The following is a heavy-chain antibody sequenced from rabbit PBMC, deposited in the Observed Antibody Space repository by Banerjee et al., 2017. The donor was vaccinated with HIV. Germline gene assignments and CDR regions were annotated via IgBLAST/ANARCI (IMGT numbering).Heavy chain of an antibody. CDR3: ARDLAGVIGWNFDL. Sequence: GKGLECIACIYAGSSGNTYYANWAKGRFTISKTSSTTVTLQMTSLTAADTATYFCARDLAGVIGWNFDLWGQGTLVTVS. D-gene: IGHD4-1*01. CDR2: IYAGSSGNT. J-gene: IGHJ4*01. V-gene: IGHV1S40*01.